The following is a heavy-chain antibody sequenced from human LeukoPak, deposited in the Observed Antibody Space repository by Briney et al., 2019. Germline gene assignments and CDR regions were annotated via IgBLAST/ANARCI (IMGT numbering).Heavy chain of an antibody. J-gene: IGHJ5*02. CDR3: ARALSSGSLQERWFDP. V-gene: IGHV1-2*02. D-gene: IGHD1-26*01. CDR2: INPNSGGT. Sequence: GASVKVSCKASGYTFTSYGISWVRQAPGQGLEWMGWINPNSGGTNYAQKFQGRVTMTRDTSISTAYMELSRLRSDDTAVYYCARALSSGSLQERWFDPWGQGTLVTVSS. CDR1: GYTFTSYG.